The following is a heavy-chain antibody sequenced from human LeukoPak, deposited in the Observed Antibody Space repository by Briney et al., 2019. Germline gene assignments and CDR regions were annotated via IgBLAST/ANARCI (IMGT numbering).Heavy chain of an antibody. CDR3: TKRVKYGGTWDHFAD. CDR1: GFTFDNYR. Sequence: PGGSLRLSCAASGFTFDNYRMSWVRQAPGEGLEWVSTVNADGCNTYYADSVKGRFTIPRDNSKSTLILQMNSLRVEDTALYYCTKRVKYGGTWDHFADWGQGTLVTVSS. V-gene: IGHV3-23*01. CDR2: VNADGCNT. J-gene: IGHJ4*02. D-gene: IGHD1-26*01.